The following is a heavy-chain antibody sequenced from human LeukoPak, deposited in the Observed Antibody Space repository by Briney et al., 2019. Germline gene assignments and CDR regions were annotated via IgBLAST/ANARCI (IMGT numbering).Heavy chain of an antibody. J-gene: IGHJ4*02. CDR2: INHSGGN. D-gene: IGHD4-17*01. CDR1: GVSFSGYY. Sequence: PSESLSLTCAVSGVSFSGYYWSWVRQPPGKGLEWIGEINHSGGNYYNPSLKSRFTISVDKSKNQLYLQMNSVTDAGTAVYYCAGGLRYWGQGTLVTVSS. CDR3: AGGLRY. V-gene: IGHV4-34*01.